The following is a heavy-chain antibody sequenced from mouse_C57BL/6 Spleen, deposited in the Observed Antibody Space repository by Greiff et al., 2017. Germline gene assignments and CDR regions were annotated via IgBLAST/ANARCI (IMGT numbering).Heavy chain of an antibody. CDR1: GYTFTSYG. CDR3: TRSGDYEWYFGV. CDR2: IYPRSGNT. D-gene: IGHD1-1*01. Sequence: QVQLKQSGAELARPGASVKLSCKASGYTFTSYGISWVKQRTGQGLEWIGEIYPRSGNTYYNEKFKGKATLTADKSSSTAYMELRSLTSEDSAVYFCTRSGDYEWYFGVWGTGTTVTVSS. V-gene: IGHV1-81*01. J-gene: IGHJ1*03.